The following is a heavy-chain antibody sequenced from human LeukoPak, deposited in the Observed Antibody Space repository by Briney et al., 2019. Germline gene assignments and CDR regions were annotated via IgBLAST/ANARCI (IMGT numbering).Heavy chain of an antibody. CDR1: GYTFTGYY. D-gene: IGHD3-10*01. CDR2: INPNSGGT. Sequence: WALVKVSCKASGYTFTGYYMHWVRQAPGQGLEWMGWINPNSGGTNYAQKFQGRVTMTRDTSISTAYMELSRLRSDDTAVYYCARSSYGSGSYSRIWGQGTLVTVSS. CDR3: ARSSYGSGSYSRI. J-gene: IGHJ4*02. V-gene: IGHV1-2*02.